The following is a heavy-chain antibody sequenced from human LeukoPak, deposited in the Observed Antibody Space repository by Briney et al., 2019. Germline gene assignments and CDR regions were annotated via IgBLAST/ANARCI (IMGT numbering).Heavy chain of an antibody. Sequence: PSETLSLTGTVSGGSISSGSYYWSWIRQPAGKGLEWIGRIYTSGSTNYNPSLKSRVTISVDTSKNQFSLKLSSVTAADTAVYYCARVKGYCTNGVCYSPGGDYWGQGTLVTVSS. CDR2: IYTSGST. CDR1: GGSISSGSYY. J-gene: IGHJ4*02. V-gene: IGHV4-61*02. CDR3: ARVKGYCTNGVCYSPGGDY. D-gene: IGHD2-8*01.